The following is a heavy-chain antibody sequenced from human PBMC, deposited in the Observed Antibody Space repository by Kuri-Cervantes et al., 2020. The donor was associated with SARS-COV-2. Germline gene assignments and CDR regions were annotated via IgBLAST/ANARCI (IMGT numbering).Heavy chain of an antibody. D-gene: IGHD1-26*01. CDR1: GYTFSEYY. J-gene: IGHJ4*02. V-gene: IGHV1-2*02. Sequence: ASVKVSCKASGYTFSEYYIHWVQQAPGQGLEWMGWINPNSGGTNYAQKLQGRVTMTTDTSTSTAYMELRSLRSDDTAVYYCARDSWWELLLFDYWGQGTLVTVSS. CDR2: INPNSGGT. CDR3: ARDSWWELLLFDY.